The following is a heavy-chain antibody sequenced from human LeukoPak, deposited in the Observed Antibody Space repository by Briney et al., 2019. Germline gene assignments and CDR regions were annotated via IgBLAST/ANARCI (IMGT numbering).Heavy chain of an antibody. D-gene: IGHD4-17*01. V-gene: IGHV4-30-4*01. CDR1: GDSIRRGDYY. J-gene: IGHJ4*02. CDR3: ARDHGDYVGYFDY. CDR2: IYYSGSS. Sequence: SETLSLTCTVSGDSIRRGDYYWSWIRQPPGKGLEWIGNIYYSGSSFYNPSLKSRLTISVDTSKNQFSLKLSSVTAADTAVYYCARDHGDYVGYFDYWGQGSLVTVSS.